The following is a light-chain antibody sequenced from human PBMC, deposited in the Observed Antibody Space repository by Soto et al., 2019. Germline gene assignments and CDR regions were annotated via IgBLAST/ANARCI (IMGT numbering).Light chain of an antibody. Sequence: EIVLTQSPGTLSLSPGERATLSCGASQTVSSNYLAWYQQKPGQAPRLLIYGASIRATGIPDRFSGSGSETDFTLTISRLEPEDFALYYCQQYGSSAPITFGQGTRLEIK. V-gene: IGKV3-20*01. J-gene: IGKJ5*01. CDR1: QTVSSNY. CDR2: GAS. CDR3: QQYGSSAPIT.